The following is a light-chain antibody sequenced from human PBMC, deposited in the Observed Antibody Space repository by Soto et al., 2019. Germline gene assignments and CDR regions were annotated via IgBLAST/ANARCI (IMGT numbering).Light chain of an antibody. CDR1: SSDVATYDY. CDR3: SSFSSSSTDV. Sequence: QSALTQPASVSGSPGQSITISCTGTSSDVATYDYVSWYQQRPGKAPKLMIYEVINRPSGVSNRFSGSKSGNTASLTISGLQAEDEGDYYCSSFSSSSTDVFGTGTKVTVL. CDR2: EVI. J-gene: IGLJ1*01. V-gene: IGLV2-14*01.